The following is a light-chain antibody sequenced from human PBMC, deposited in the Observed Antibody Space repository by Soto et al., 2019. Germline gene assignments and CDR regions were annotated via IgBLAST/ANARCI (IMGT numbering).Light chain of an antibody. CDR3: QQYCSSPPVT. V-gene: IGKV3-20*01. CDR1: QSVSSSY. Sequence: EIVLTQSPGTLSLSPGERATLSCRASQSVSSSYLAWYQQKPGQAPRLLIYGASSRATGISDRFSGSGCGTDFTLTISRLEPEDFAVYYCQQYCSSPPVTFGGGTKVEIK. CDR2: GAS. J-gene: IGKJ4*01.